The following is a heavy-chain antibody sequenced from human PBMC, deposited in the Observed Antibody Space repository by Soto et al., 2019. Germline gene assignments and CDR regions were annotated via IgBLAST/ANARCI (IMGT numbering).Heavy chain of an antibody. J-gene: IGHJ4*02. Sequence: QVQLVQSGAEVKKPGSSVNVSCEAFGGTSHTYTINWVRQAPGQGLEWIGQIIPKYDSVNYAQSFQGRVTISADKSTNTAYMELSSLRSEDTALYYCATWSSYSGSYCFDYWGEGTLVSVSS. CDR2: IIPKYDSV. D-gene: IGHD1-26*01. CDR1: GGTSHTYT. V-gene: IGHV1-69*06. CDR3: ATWSSYSGSYCFDY.